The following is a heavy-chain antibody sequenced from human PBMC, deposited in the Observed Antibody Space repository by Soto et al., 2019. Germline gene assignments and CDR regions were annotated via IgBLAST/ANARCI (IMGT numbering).Heavy chain of an antibody. CDR3: ARVALYYYYGMDV. Sequence: PVGSLRLSCAASGFTFSSYSMNWVRQAPGKGLEWVSYISSSSTIYYADSVKGRFTISRDNAKNSLYLQMNSLRDEDTAVYYCARVALYYYYGMDVWGQGTTVTVSS. V-gene: IGHV3-48*02. CDR2: ISSSSTI. CDR1: GFTFSSYS. J-gene: IGHJ6*02.